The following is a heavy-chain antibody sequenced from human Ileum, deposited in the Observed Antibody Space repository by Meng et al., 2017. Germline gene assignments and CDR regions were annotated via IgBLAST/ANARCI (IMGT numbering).Heavy chain of an antibody. CDR1: GFTFSSYY. V-gene: IGHV3-74*03. Sequence: GESLKISCTGSGFTFSSYYIHWVRQAPGKGLEWISRIDVPGSATKFADSVKGRFIISRDDAKSTVDLQMNSLRVDDTAVYFCVRGCNGDCRGLDYWGQGTLVTVSS. CDR3: VRGCNGDCRGLDY. D-gene: IGHD2-21*02. CDR2: IDVPGSAT. J-gene: IGHJ4*02.